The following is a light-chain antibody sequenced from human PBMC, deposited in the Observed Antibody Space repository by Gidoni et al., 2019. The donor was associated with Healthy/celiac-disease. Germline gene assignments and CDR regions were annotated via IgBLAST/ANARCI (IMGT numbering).Light chain of an antibody. V-gene: IGLV2-14*01. CDR2: DVS. CDR1: NSDVGGYNY. J-gene: IGLJ2*01. CDR3: SSYTSSSNYVV. Sequence: QSALTQPASVSGSPGQSITISCTGTNSDVGGYNYVSWYQQHPGKAPKIMIYDVSNRPSGVSNRFSGSKSGNTASLTISGLQAEDEADYYCSSYTSSSNYVVFGGGTKLTVL.